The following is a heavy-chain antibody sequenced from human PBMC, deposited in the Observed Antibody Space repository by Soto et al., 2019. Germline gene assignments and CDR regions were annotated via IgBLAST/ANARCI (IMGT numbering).Heavy chain of an antibody. V-gene: IGHV4-38-2*02. CDR2: IYHSGST. CDR1: GYSISSGYY. J-gene: IGHJ5*02. Sequence: SETLSLTCAVSGYSISSGYYWGWIRQPPGKGLEWIGSIYHSGSTYYNPSLKSRVTISVDTSKNQFSLKLSSVTAADTAVYYCARDGELRYFDWLFNWFDPWGQGTLVTVSS. D-gene: IGHD3-9*01. CDR3: ARDGELRYFDWLFNWFDP.